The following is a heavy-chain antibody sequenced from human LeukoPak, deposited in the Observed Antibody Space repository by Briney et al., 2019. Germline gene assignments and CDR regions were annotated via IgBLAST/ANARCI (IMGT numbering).Heavy chain of an antibody. CDR3: ARGPKRYGMDV. J-gene: IGHJ6*02. CDR2: IYHSGST. V-gene: IGHV4-30-2*01. Sequence: SQTLSLTCAVSGGSISSGGYSWSWIRQPPGKGLEWIGYIYHSGSTYYSPSLKSRVTISVDRSKNQFSLKLSSVTAADTAVYYCARGPKRYGMDVWGQGTTVTVSS. CDR1: GGSISSGGYS.